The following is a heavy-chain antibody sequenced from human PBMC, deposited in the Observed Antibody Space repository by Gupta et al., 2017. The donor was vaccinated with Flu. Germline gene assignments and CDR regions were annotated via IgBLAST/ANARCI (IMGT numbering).Heavy chain of an antibody. J-gene: IGHJ3*02. D-gene: IGHD3-22*01. CDR1: GFTFSSYA. Sequence: EVQLLESGGGLVQPGGSLRLSCAASGFTFSSYAMSWVRQAPGKGLEWVSAISGSGGSTYYADSVKGRFTISRDNSKNTLYLQMNSLRAEDTAVYYCGMIGVGGRDAFDIWGQGTMVTVSS. CDR3: GMIGVGGRDAFDI. V-gene: IGHV3-23*01. CDR2: ISGSGGST.